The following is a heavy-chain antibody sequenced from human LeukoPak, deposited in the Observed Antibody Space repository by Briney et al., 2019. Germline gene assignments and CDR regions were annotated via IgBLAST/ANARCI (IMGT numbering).Heavy chain of an antibody. V-gene: IGHV3-21*04. Sequence: GGSLRLSCGASGFTFSSSTMNWVRQTPRKGLEWVSSISSRSSYTYYADPVKGRFTISRDNSKNTLYLQMNSLRAEDTAVYYCAKDLLARPDYWGQGTLVTVSS. J-gene: IGHJ4*02. CDR1: GFTFSSST. CDR3: AKDLLARPDY. CDR2: ISSRSSYT. D-gene: IGHD2/OR15-2a*01.